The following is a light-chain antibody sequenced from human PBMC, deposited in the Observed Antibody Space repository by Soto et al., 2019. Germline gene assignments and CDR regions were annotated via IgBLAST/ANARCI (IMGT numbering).Light chain of an antibody. CDR1: QSVSSY. Sequence: EIVLTQSPGTLSLSPGERATLSCRASQSVSSYLAWYQQKPGQAPRLLIYGASSRATGIPDRFSASGSGTYFTLTISRLEPEDFAVYYCQQYGSSSRTFGQGPKVEIK. CDR3: QQYGSSSRT. J-gene: IGKJ1*01. V-gene: IGKV3-20*01. CDR2: GAS.